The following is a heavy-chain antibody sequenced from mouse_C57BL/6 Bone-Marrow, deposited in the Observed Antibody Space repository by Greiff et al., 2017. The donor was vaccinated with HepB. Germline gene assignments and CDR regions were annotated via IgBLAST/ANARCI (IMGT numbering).Heavy chain of an antibody. CDR1: GYTFTDYY. D-gene: IGHD2-3*01. Sequence: VQLQQSGPVLVKPGASVKMSCKASGYTFTDYYMNWVKQSHGKSLEWIGVINPYNGGTSYNQKFKGKATLTADKSSSTAYMELRSLTSEDSTVYFCARHGYSFAYWGQGTLVTVSA. CDR3: ARHGYSFAY. CDR2: INPYNGGT. J-gene: IGHJ3*01. V-gene: IGHV1-19*01.